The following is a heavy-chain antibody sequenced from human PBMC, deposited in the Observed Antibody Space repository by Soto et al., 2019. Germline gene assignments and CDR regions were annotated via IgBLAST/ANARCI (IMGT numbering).Heavy chain of an antibody. Sequence: PSGKVCCKASGGTFISHTISRVRQAPGKGLEWMGSINPKHGKTNYAQKFQGRVTITADKSTSTAYMELSSLRSEDTAVYYCARDTDYDILTGSWYFDRWGRGTLVTVSS. D-gene: IGHD3-9*01. J-gene: IGHJ2*01. CDR2: INPKHGKT. CDR1: GGTFISHT. V-gene: IGHV1-69*08. CDR3: ARDTDYDILTGSWYFDR.